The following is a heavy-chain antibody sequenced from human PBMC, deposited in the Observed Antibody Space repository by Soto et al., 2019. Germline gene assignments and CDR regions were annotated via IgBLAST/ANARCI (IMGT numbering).Heavy chain of an antibody. Sequence: PGGSLRPSCAASGFAFSSSAMSWVRQAPGRGLEWFSTISDSGGTPYYADSVKGRFTISRDNSKNTLYLVLNSLRAEDTAVYYCAMGLAAAGPLDYWGQGTLVTVSS. D-gene: IGHD6-13*01. V-gene: IGHV3-23*01. CDR3: AMGLAAAGPLDY. CDR2: ISDSGGTP. J-gene: IGHJ4*02. CDR1: GFAFSSSA.